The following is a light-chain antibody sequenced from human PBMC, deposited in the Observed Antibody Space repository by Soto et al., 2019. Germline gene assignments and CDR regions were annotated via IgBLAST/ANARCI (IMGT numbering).Light chain of an antibody. CDR3: QQYGSSPRT. CDR1: QRVSSSY. J-gene: IGKJ2*01. CDR2: GAS. Sequence: EIVLTQSPGTLSLSPGERATLSCRASQRVSSSYLAWYQQKPGQAPRLLIYGASSRATGIPDRFSGSGSGTDFTLNIRRLEPEDVAVYYCQQYGSSPRTFGQGTKLEIK. V-gene: IGKV3-20*01.